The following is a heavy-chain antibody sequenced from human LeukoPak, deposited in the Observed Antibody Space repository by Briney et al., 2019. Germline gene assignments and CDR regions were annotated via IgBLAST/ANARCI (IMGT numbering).Heavy chain of an antibody. V-gene: IGHV3-30*18. CDR2: ISYDGSNK. J-gene: IGHJ3*02. Sequence: GRSLRLSCAASGFTFSSYGMHWVRQAPGKGLEWVAVISYDGSNKYYADSVKGRFTISRDNSKNTLYLQMNSLRAEDTAVYYCAKDVDSSGYYSDAFDIWGQGTMVTVSS. CDR1: GFTFSSYG. D-gene: IGHD3-22*01. CDR3: AKDVDSSGYYSDAFDI.